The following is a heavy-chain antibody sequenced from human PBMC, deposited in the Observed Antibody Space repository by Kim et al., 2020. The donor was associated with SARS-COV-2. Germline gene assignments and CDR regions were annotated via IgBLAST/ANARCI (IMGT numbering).Heavy chain of an antibody. Sequence: GGSLRLSCAASGFTFSRYSMHWVRQAPGKGLEWVSSISSSATLIFYADSVRGRFTISRDNARNSLYLQMNSLREEDTAVYDCAKDRSYLFDYCGQGTLGT. CDR3: AKDRSYLFDY. CDR2: ISSSATLI. J-gene: IGHJ4*02. CDR1: GFTFSRYS. D-gene: IGHD1-26*01. V-gene: IGHV3-48*02.